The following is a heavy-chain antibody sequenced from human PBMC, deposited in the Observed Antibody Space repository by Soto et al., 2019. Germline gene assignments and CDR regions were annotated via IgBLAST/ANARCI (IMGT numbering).Heavy chain of an antibody. CDR1: GFTFSNYG. CDR3: ARAAAGNSPFDY. D-gene: IGHD6-13*01. V-gene: IGHV3-33*01. Sequence: QVQLVESGGGVVQPGRSLRLSCAASGFTFSNYGMHWVRQALGKGLEWVAVIWYDGSNKYYADSVKGRFTISRDNSKNTLYLQMDSLRAEDTAVYYCARAAAGNSPFDYWGQGTLVTVSS. J-gene: IGHJ4*02. CDR2: IWYDGSNK.